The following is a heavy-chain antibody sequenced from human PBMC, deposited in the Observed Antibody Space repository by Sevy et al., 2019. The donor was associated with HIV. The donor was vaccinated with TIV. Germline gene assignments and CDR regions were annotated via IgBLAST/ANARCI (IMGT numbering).Heavy chain of an antibody. CDR3: ARDGAGEAVVY. V-gene: IGHV1-69*13. CDR2: MIPIFGTA. Sequence: ASVKVSCKASGGTFGSYAISWVRQAPGQGLEWMGGMIPIFGTANYAQKFQGRVTITADESTSTVYMELSSLRSEDTAVYYCARDGAGEAVVYWGQGTLVTVSS. J-gene: IGHJ4*02. CDR1: GGTFGSYA. D-gene: IGHD6-19*01.